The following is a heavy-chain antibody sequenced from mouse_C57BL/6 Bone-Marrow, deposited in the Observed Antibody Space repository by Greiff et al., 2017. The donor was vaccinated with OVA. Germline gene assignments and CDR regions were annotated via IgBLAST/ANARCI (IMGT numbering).Heavy chain of an antibody. CDR3: ARHNPSLFFDY. J-gene: IGHJ2*01. Sequence: EVKLVESGGGLVQPGGSLKLSCAASGFTFSDYGMAWVRQAPRKGPEWVAFISNLAYSIYYADTVTGRFTISRENAKNTLYLEMSSLRSEDTAMYYCARHNPSLFFDYWGQGTTLTVSS. V-gene: IGHV5-15*01. CDR1: GFTFSDYG. CDR2: ISNLAYSI. D-gene: IGHD6-1*01.